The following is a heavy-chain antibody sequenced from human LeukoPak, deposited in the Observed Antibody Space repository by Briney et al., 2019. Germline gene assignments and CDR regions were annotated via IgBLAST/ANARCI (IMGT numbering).Heavy chain of an antibody. D-gene: IGHD6-13*01. CDR3: ARERWGSSSWYFDY. V-gene: IGHV4-4*07. J-gene: IGHJ4*02. CDR1: GGSISSYY. Sequence: PSETLSLTCTVSGGSISSYYWSWIRQPAGKGLEWIGCIYTSGSTNYNPSLKSRVTMSVDTSKNQFSLKLSSVTAADTAVYYCARERWGSSSWYFDYWGQGTLVTVSS. CDR2: IYTSGST.